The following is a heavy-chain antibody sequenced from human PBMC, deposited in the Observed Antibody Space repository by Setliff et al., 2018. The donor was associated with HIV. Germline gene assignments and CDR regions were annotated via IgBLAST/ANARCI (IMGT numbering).Heavy chain of an antibody. CDR1: GDSISRSSYY. CDR2: IYYIGIT. D-gene: IGHD2-15*01. J-gene: IGHJ6*03. Sequence: SETLSLTCTVSGDSISRSSYYWGWIRQPPGKGLEWIGNIYYIGITNYYPSLESRVTISVDTSKNQFSLKVNSVTAADTAVYYCARHSAVNITPDGLGYYSIDVWGKGTSVTVSS. V-gene: IGHV4-39*01. CDR3: ARHSAVNITPDGLGYYSIDV.